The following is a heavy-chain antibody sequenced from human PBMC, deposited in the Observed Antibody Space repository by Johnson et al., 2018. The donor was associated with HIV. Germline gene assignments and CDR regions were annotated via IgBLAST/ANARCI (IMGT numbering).Heavy chain of an antibody. Sequence: VQLMESGGDLVKPGGSLRLSCAASGFTFSSYGMSWVRQAPGKGLAWVANIKQDGSEKYYVDSVKGRFTISRDSFKNTLYLQMNILRVEDTAVYYCASDRTLTAYDAFDIWGQGTLVTVSS. CDR3: ASDRTLTAYDAFDI. V-gene: IGHV3-7*01. CDR2: IKQDGSEK. CDR1: GFTFSSYG. D-gene: IGHD2-21*02. J-gene: IGHJ3*02.